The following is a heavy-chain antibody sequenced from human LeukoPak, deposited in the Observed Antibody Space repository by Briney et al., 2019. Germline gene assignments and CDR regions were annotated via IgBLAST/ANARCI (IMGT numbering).Heavy chain of an antibody. D-gene: IGHD2-21*02. V-gene: IGHV1-69*05. Sequence: SVKVSCKASGGTFSSYAISWVRQAARHGLEWMGGIISIYSTANYAQKCQGRVTITTDESTSTAYMELSSLRSEDTAVYYCAGMFCGGDCSYLDYWGQGTLVTVSS. J-gene: IGHJ4*02. CDR3: AGMFCGGDCSYLDY. CDR2: IISIYSTA. CDR1: GGTFSSYA.